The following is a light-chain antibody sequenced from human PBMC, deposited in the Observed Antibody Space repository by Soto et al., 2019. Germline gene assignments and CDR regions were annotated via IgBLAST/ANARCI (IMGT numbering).Light chain of an antibody. CDR3: QQYNNWPWT. V-gene: IGKV3-11*01. Sequence: EIVLTQSPATLSLSPGERATLSCRASQSVSSYLAWYQQKPGQAPRLLIYDASNRATGIPARFSGSGSGTDFTLTISSLQSEDFAVYYCQQYNNWPWTFAQGTKVAIK. CDR2: DAS. CDR1: QSVSSY. J-gene: IGKJ1*01.